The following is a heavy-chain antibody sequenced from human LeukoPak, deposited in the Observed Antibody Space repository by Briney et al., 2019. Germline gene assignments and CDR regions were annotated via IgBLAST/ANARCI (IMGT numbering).Heavy chain of an antibody. J-gene: IGHJ4*02. V-gene: IGHV4-59*01. CDR2: IYYSGST. Sequence: PSETLSLTCTVSGGSISSYYWSWIRQPPGKGLEWIGYIYYSGSTNYNPSLKSRVTISVDTSKNQFSLKLSSVTAADTAVYYCARVKNYYDSSRYPYYFDYWGQGTLVTVSS. CDR3: ARVKNYYDSSRYPYYFDY. D-gene: IGHD3-22*01. CDR1: GGSISSYY.